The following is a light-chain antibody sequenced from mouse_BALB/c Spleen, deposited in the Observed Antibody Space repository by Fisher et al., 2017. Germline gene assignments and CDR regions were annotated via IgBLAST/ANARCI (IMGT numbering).Light chain of an antibody. J-gene: IGKJ5*01. CDR1: SSVSY. Sequence: IVITQTPAIMSASPGEKVTMTCSASSSVSYMHWYQQKSSTSPKPWIYLTSNLASGVPARFSGSGSGTSYSLTISRMEAEDAATYYCQQWSSNPLTFGAGTKLELK. CDR3: QQWSSNPLT. V-gene: IGKV4-68*01. CDR2: LTS.